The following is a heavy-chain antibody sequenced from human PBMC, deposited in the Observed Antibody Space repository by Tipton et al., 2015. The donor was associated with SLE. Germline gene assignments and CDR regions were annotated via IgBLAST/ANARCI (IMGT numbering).Heavy chain of an antibody. CDR3: ARGRGMITFGGVFAD. J-gene: IGHJ4*02. CDR2: IYYSGST. CDR1: GGSISSHY. V-gene: IGHV4-59*11. Sequence: TLSLTCTVSGGSISSHYWSWIRQPPGKGLEWIGYIYYSGSTNYNPSLKSRVTISVDTPKNQFSLKVTSVTAANTAVYYCARGRGMITFGGVFADWGQGSLVTVSS. D-gene: IGHD3-16*02.